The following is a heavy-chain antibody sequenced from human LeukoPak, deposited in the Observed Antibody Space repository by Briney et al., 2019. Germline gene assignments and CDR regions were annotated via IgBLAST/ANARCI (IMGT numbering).Heavy chain of an antibody. V-gene: IGHV3-23*01. CDR2: ISGSGGST. J-gene: IGHJ6*02. CDR3: AKSSLRENYYYGMDV. CDR1: GFTFSSYA. D-gene: IGHD1-26*01. Sequence: GGSLRLSCAASGFTFSSYAMSWVRQAPGKGLEWVSAISGSGGSTYYADSVKGRFTIPRDNSKNTLYLQMNSLRAEDTAIYYCAKSSLRENYYYGMDVWGQGTTVTVSS.